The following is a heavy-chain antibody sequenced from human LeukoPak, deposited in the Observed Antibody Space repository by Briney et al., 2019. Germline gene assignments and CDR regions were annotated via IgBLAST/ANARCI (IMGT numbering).Heavy chain of an antibody. CDR2: INHSGST. V-gene: IGHV4-34*01. J-gene: IGHJ4*02. Sequence: SETLSLTCAVYGGSFSGYYWSWIRQPPGKGLEWIGEINHSGSTNYNSSLKSRVTISVDTSKNQFSVKLSSVTAADTAVYYCAADYGILLWFGEPAAPRYDYWGQGTLVTVSS. CDR1: GGSFSGYY. D-gene: IGHD3-10*01. CDR3: AADYGILLWFGEPAAPRYDY.